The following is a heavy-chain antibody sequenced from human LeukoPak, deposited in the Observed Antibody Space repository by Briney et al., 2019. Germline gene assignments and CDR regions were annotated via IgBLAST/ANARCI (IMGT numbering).Heavy chain of an antibody. D-gene: IGHD6-13*01. CDR2: ISSSGSTI. Sequence: PGGSLRLSCAASGFTFSDYYMSWIRQAPGKGLEWVSYISSSGSTIYYADSVKGRFTISRDNAKNSLYLQMNSLRAEDTAVYYCARVAGSSWSYYYYYYMDVWGKGTTVTVSS. J-gene: IGHJ6*03. CDR3: ARVAGSSWSYYYYYYMDV. V-gene: IGHV3-11*04. CDR1: GFTFSDYY.